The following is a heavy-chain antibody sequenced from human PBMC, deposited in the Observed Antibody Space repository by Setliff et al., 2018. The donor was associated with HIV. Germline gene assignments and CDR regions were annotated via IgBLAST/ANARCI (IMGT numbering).Heavy chain of an antibody. D-gene: IGHD5-18*01. CDR2: IYHTGDT. CDR1: GYSISSGYY. V-gene: IGHV4-38-2*01. CDR3: ARGGYSYGFGRHRAYFQY. Sequence: PSETLSLTCVVSGYSISSGYYWAWMRQPPGKGLEWIGSIYHTGDTYYNPSLKSRVTMSVDTSQNRFSLKLSSVTAADTAVFYCARGGYSYGFGRHRAYFQYWGQGTQVTVSS. J-gene: IGHJ1*01.